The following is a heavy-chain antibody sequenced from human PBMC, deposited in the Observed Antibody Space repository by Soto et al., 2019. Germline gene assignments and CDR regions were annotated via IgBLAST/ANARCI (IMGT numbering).Heavy chain of an antibody. CDR1: GASIRTYS. CDR2: MYTNGRT. Sequence: ETLSLTCTVSGASIRTYSWSWIRQSAGKGLEWIGHMYTNGRTNYIPSLKSRITMSVDTSKNQFSLNLKFVTAADTAVYFCAKDQSEAADIWGQGTMVT. V-gene: IGHV4-4*07. CDR3: AKDQSEAADI. J-gene: IGHJ3*02.